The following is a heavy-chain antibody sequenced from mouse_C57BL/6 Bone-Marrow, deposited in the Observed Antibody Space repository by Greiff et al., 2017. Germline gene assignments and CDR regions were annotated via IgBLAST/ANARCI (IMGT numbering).Heavy chain of an antibody. CDR2: IYPTSGRT. Sequence: QVQLQQPGAELVKPGASVKMSCKASGYTFTSYWITWVKQRPGQGLEWIGDIYPTSGRTNYNEKFKSKAILTVDTSSNTAYMQSSSLTSEDSAVFYCARAGPLERSFDYWGQGTTLTVSS. CDR3: ARAGPLERSFDY. CDR1: GYTFTSYW. V-gene: IGHV1-55*01. J-gene: IGHJ2*01. D-gene: IGHD4-1*01.